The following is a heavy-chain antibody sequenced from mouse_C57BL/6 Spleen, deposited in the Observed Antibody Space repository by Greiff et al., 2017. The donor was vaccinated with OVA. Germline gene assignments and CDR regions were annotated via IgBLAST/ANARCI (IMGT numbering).Heavy chain of an antibody. J-gene: IGHJ4*01. CDR1: GFTFSDYY. CDR2: INYDGSST. V-gene: IGHV5-16*01. Sequence: DVKLVESEGGLVQPGSSMKLSCTASGFTFSDYYMAWVRQVPEKGLEWVANINYDGSSTYYLNSLKSRFIISRDNAKNILYLQMSSLKSEDTATYYCAREGIYYGNYVWAMDYWGQGTSVTVSS. CDR3: AREGIYYGNYVWAMDY. D-gene: IGHD2-1*01.